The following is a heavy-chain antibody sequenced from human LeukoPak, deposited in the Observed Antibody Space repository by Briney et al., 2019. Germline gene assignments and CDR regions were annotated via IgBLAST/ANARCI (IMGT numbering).Heavy chain of an antibody. J-gene: IGHJ4*02. V-gene: IGHV1-46*01. D-gene: IGHD4-23*01. CDR3: ARISYDGGFYY. Sequence: GASVKVSCKTSGYTFTNYYMHWVRQAPGQGLEWMGIINPSGNITTYAQKFQGRVTMTRDMSTSTVYMELSSLRSEDTAVYYCARISYDGGFYYWGQGTLVTVSS. CDR1: GYTFTNYY. CDR2: INPSGNIT.